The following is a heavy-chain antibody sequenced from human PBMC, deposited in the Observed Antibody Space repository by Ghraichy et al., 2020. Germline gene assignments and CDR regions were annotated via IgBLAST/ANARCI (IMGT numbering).Heavy chain of an antibody. CDR3: AREVEMATILFY. CDR2: INPNSGGT. J-gene: IGHJ4*02. D-gene: IGHD5-24*01. CDR1: GYTFTGYY. Sequence: ASVKVSCKASGYTFTGYYMHWVRQAPGQGLEWMGWINPNSGGTNYAQKFQGRVTMTRDTSISTAYMELSRLRSDDTAVYYCAREVEMATILFYWGQGTLVTVSS. V-gene: IGHV1-2*02.